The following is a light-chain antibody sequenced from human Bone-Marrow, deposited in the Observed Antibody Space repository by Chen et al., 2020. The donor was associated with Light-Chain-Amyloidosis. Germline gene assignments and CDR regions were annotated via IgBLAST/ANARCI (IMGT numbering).Light chain of an antibody. CDR2: RDT. CDR3: QSADSSGTYEVI. V-gene: IGLV3-25*03. J-gene: IGLJ2*01. CDR1: DLPTTY. Sequence: SYELTQPPSVSVSPGQTARITCSGADLPTTYAYWYQQKPGQAPVLVVHRDTERPSGISERFSGSSAGATAPVTISGVQAEDEADYHCQSADSSGTYEVIFGGGTKLTVL.